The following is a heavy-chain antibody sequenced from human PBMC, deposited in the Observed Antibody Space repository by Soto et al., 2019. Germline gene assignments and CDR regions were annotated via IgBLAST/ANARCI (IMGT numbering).Heavy chain of an antibody. CDR3: ARAGYRSGWYRYFDY. D-gene: IGHD6-19*01. V-gene: IGHV3-53*02. Sequence: EVQLVETGGGLIQPGGSLRLSCAASGFTVSSNYMSWVRQAPGKGLEWVSVIYSGGSTYYADSVKGRFTISRDNSKNTLYLQMNSLRAEDTAVYYCARAGYRSGWYRYFDYWGQGTLVTVSS. CDR1: GFTVSSNY. J-gene: IGHJ4*02. CDR2: IYSGGST.